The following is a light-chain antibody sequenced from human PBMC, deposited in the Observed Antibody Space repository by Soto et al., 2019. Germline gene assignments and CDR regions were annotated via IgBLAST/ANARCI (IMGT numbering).Light chain of an antibody. CDR2: EVS. Sequence: QSALTQPPSASGSPGQSVTISCTGTSSDVGGYNYVSWYQQHPGKAPKLMIYEVSKRPSGVPDRFSGSKSGNTASLTVSGLQAEDEADDYCSSYEGSNTFVFGTGTKLTVL. CDR1: SSDVGGYNY. V-gene: IGLV2-8*01. CDR3: SSYEGSNTFV. J-gene: IGLJ1*01.